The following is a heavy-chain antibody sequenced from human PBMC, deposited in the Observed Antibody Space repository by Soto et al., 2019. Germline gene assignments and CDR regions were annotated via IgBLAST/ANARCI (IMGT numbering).Heavy chain of an antibody. Sequence: GGSLRLSCAASGFTFSSYGMHWVRQAPGKGLEWVAVISYDGSNKYYADSVKGRFTISRDNSKNTLYLQMNSLRAEDTAVYYCAKDAERVGAINYYYYGMDVWGQGTTVTVSS. J-gene: IGHJ6*02. V-gene: IGHV3-30*18. D-gene: IGHD1-26*01. CDR2: ISYDGSNK. CDR3: AKDAERVGAINYYYYGMDV. CDR1: GFTFSSYG.